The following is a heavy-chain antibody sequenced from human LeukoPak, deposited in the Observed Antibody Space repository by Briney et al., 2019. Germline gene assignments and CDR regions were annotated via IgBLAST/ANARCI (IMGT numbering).Heavy chain of an antibody. CDR1: GFTFSSYA. CDR2: ISGSGGST. J-gene: IGHJ4*02. V-gene: IGHV3-23*01. D-gene: IGHD3-16*02. CDR3: AKDHGFGGVIPAPSWYFDY. Sequence: PGGSLRLSCAASGFTFSSYAMSWVRQAPGKGLEWVSAISGSGGSTYYADSVKGRFTISRDNSKNTLDLQMNSLRAEDTAVYYCAKDHGFGGVIPAPSWYFDYWGQGTLVTVSS.